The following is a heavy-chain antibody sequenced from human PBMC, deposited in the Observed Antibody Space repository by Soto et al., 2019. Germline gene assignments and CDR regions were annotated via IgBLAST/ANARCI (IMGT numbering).Heavy chain of an antibody. Sequence: AGGSLRLSCAASGFTFSSYAMHWVRQAPGKGLEWVAVISYDGSNKYYADSVKGRFTISRDNSKNTLYLQMNSLRAEDTAVYYCARQPVLRFLEWSELGYNYYYGMDVWGQGTTVTVSS. D-gene: IGHD3-3*01. CDR2: ISYDGSNK. CDR1: GFTFSSYA. CDR3: ARQPVLRFLEWSELGYNYYYGMDV. V-gene: IGHV3-30-3*01. J-gene: IGHJ6*02.